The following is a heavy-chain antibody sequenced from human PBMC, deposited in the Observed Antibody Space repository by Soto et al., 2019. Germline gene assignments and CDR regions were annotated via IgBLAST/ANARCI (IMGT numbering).Heavy chain of an antibody. V-gene: IGHV2-26*01. D-gene: IGHD4-4*01. CDR1: GFSLSNARMG. Sequence: QVTLKESGPVLVKPTETLTLTCTVSGFSLSNARMGVSWIRQPPGKALEWLAHIFSNDEKSYSTSLKSRLTISNDNSKSQVVLTMTNMDPVDTATYYCARSGGTVTTYYYYYMDVWGKVTTVTVSS. CDR3: ARSGGTVTTYYYYYMDV. J-gene: IGHJ6*03. CDR2: IFSNDEK.